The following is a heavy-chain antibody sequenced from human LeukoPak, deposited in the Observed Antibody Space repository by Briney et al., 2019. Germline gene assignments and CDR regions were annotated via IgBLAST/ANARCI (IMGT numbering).Heavy chain of an antibody. Sequence: GGSLRLSCGVSGFTFSSYSMNWVRQAPGKGLEWVSYISSSSSSTTYYADSVKGRFTISRDNAKNSLYLQMSSLRVEDTAVYFCASGAEGYVFDPWGQGTLVTVSS. D-gene: IGHD5-12*01. J-gene: IGHJ5*02. CDR2: ISSSSSSTT. CDR1: GFTFSSYS. CDR3: ASGAEGYVFDP. V-gene: IGHV3-48*01.